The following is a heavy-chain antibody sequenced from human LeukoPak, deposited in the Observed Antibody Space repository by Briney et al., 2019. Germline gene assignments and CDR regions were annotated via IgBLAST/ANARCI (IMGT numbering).Heavy chain of an antibody. CDR2: ISSSSSYI. D-gene: IGHD2-2*02. Sequence: GGSLRLSCAASGFTFSSYSMNWVRQAPGKGLEWVSSISSSSSYIYYEDSVKGRFTISRDNAKNSQYLQMNSLRAEDTAVYYCARDPYVVVPAAITDYYYGMDVWGQGTTVTVSS. CDR1: GFTFSSYS. J-gene: IGHJ6*02. CDR3: ARDPYVVVPAAITDYYYGMDV. V-gene: IGHV3-21*01.